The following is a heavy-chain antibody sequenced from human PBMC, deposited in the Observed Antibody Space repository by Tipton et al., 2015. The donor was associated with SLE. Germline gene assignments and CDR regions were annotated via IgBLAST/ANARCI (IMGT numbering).Heavy chain of an antibody. CDR1: GSSISDGYY. CDR3: ARHKGGLDTRLAI. CDR2: IFHSGST. V-gene: IGHV4-38-2*01. Sequence: TLSLTCGVSGSSISDGYYWGWIRQPPGKGLEWIGSIFHSGSTHYNPSLKSRISTSVDTAKNQFSLTLRSVTAADTALYFCARHKGGLDTRLAIWGRGTLVTVSS. D-gene: IGHD5-18*01. J-gene: IGHJ4*02.